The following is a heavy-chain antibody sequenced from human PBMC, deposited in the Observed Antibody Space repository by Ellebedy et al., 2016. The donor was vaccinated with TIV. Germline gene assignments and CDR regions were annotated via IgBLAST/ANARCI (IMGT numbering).Heavy chain of an antibody. CDR3: AKDFDQVTPGGFDY. J-gene: IGHJ4*02. Sequence: GESLKISCAASGFTFSSYAMSWVRQAPGKGLEWVSAISGSGGSTYYADSVKGRFTISRDNSKNTLYLQMNSLRAEDTAVYYCAKDFDQVTPGGFDYWGQGTLVTVSS. CDR2: ISGSGGST. D-gene: IGHD2-21*02. V-gene: IGHV3-23*01. CDR1: GFTFSSYA.